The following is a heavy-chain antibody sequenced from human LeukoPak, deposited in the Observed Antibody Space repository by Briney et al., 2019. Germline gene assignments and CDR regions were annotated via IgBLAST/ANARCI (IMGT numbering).Heavy chain of an antibody. J-gene: IGHJ3*02. D-gene: IGHD3-3*01. Sequence: ASVKVSCKVSGYTLTELSMHWVRQAPGKGLEWMGGFDPEDGETIYAQKFQGRVTMTEDTSTDTAYMELSSLRSEDTAVYYCARLYYDFWSGTRCDAFDIWGQGTMVTVSS. V-gene: IGHV1-24*01. CDR3: ARLYYDFWSGTRCDAFDI. CDR2: FDPEDGET. CDR1: GYTLTELS.